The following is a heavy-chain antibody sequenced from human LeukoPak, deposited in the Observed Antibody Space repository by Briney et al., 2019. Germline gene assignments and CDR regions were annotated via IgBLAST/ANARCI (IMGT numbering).Heavy chain of an antibody. Sequence: ASVKVSCTASGYTFASYGISWVRQAPGQGLEWMGWIGGFNGNRHYAQTLQDRVTMTTDTSTNTAYMELRSLRSDDTAVYYCARDEYGESAGWFDPWGQGTLVTVSS. V-gene: IGHV1-18*01. D-gene: IGHD4/OR15-4a*01. CDR1: GYTFASYG. J-gene: IGHJ5*02. CDR2: IGGFNGNR. CDR3: ARDEYGESAGWFDP.